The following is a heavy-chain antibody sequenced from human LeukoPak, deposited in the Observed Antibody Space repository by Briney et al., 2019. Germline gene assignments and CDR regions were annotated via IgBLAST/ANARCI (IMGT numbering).Heavy chain of an antibody. J-gene: IGHJ4*02. Sequence: GGSLRLSCAASGFTFSGYTMNWVRQAPGKGLEWVSSISSSSSYIYYADSVKGRFTISRDNAKNSLYLQMNSLRVEDTAVYYCARVPYDGSGYYAYWGQGTLVTVSS. CDR3: ARVPYDGSGYYAY. CDR2: ISSSSSYI. CDR1: GFTFSGYT. D-gene: IGHD3-22*01. V-gene: IGHV3-21*01.